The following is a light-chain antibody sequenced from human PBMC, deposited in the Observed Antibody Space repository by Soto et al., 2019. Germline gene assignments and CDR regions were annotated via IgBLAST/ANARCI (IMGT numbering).Light chain of an antibody. CDR1: QSVSSD. J-gene: IGKJ1*01. CDR3: RQYNNWPWT. V-gene: IGKV3-15*01. CDR2: GAS. Sequence: EIVLTQSPATLSLSPGERATLSCRASQSVSSDLAWYQQKPGQAPRLLIYGASTRATGIPARFSGSGSGTEFTLIISSLQSEDFAVYFCRQYNNWPWTFGQGTKVDI.